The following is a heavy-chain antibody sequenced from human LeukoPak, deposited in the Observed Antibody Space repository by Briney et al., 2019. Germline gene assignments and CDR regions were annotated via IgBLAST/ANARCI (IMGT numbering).Heavy chain of an antibody. CDR2: IYYSGST. Sequence: PSETLSLTCTVSGGSISSSSYYWGWIRQPPGKGLEWIGSIYYSGSTYYNPSLKSRVTISVDTSKNQFSLKLSSVTAADTAVYYCARHLVYCSSTSCYAYYYYGMDVWGQGTTVTVSS. CDR1: GGSISSSSYY. V-gene: IGHV4-39*01. D-gene: IGHD2-2*01. J-gene: IGHJ6*02. CDR3: ARHLVYCSSTSCYAYYYYGMDV.